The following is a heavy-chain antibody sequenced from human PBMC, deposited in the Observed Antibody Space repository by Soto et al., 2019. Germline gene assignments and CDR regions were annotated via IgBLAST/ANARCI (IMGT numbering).Heavy chain of an antibody. CDR2: IIPMLGIR. V-gene: IGHV1-69*02. Sequence: QVQLVQYGAEVKKPGSSVKVSCKDSGGTFSTYSMFWVRQAPGQGLEWMGRIIPMLGIRNYAQRFQDRVTITADKSRAPAHMELSSLRSEDTALYYCTIGSWSGEVFDIWGQGTMVTVSS. CDR3: TIGSWSGEVFDI. D-gene: IGHD2-21*01. J-gene: IGHJ3*02. CDR1: GGTFSTYS.